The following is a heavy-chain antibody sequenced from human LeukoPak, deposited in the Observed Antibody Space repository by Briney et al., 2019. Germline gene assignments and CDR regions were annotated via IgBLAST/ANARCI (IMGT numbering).Heavy chain of an antibody. J-gene: IGHJ4*02. Sequence: GGSLGLSCAASGFTFSSYAMSWVRQAPGKGLEWVSAISGSGGSTYYADSVKGRFTISRDNSKNTLYLQMNSLRAEDTAVYCCAKHAAAINWNDRNFDYWGQGTLVTVSS. CDR1: GFTFSSYA. V-gene: IGHV3-23*01. D-gene: IGHD1-20*01. CDR2: ISGSGGST. CDR3: AKHAAAINWNDRNFDY.